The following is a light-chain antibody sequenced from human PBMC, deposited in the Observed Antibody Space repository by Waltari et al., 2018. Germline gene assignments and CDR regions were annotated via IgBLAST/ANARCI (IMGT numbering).Light chain of an antibody. CDR1: SGHSSNV. CDR3: QTGGHGTWV. V-gene: IGLV4-69*01. CDR2: VNSDGRH. Sequence: QLVLTQSPSASASLGASVKLTCTLSSGHSSNVIAWHQQQPEKGPRYLVKVNSDGRHSKGDTIPDRFSGSRSGAEHYLTSSSLQSEDEADYYCQTGGHGTWVFGGGTKLTVL. J-gene: IGLJ3*02.